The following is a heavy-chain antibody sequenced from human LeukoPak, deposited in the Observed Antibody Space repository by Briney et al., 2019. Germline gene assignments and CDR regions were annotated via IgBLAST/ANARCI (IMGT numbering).Heavy chain of an antibody. CDR2: IYSGGST. CDR3: ARDLRSCSGSNCYEYKWFDP. V-gene: IGHV3-53*01. CDR1: GFTVNSNY. Sequence: PGGSLRLSCGASGFTVNSNYMSLVRQAPGKGLEWVAFIYSGGSTYYADSVRGRFTISRHNSNNTLYLQMSSLRPEDTAVYYCARDLRSCSGSNCYEYKWFDPWGQGTLVTVSS. D-gene: IGHD2-15*01. J-gene: IGHJ5*02.